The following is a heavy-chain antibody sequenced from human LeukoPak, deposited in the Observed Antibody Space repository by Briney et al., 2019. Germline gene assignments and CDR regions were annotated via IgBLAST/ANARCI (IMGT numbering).Heavy chain of an antibody. CDR1: GGSISSGTYY. V-gene: IGHV4-61*02. J-gene: IGHJ6*03. CDR2: IYTSGST. Sequence: SETLSLTCTVSGGSISSGTYYWSWIRQPAGKGLEWIGRIYTSGSTNYNPSLKGRVTISVDTSKNQFSLKLSSVTAADTAVYYCALTKSATGRYYYMDVWGKGTTVTVSS. D-gene: IGHD3-10*01. CDR3: ALTKSATGRYYYMDV.